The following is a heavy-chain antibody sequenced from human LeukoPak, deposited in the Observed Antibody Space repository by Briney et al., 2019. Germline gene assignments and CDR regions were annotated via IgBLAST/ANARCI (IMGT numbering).Heavy chain of an antibody. D-gene: IGHD6-19*01. CDR1: GFTFGSYS. CDR3: ARAIFSSGWYLVDY. J-gene: IGHJ4*02. V-gene: IGHV3-21*01. CDR2: ISTSISYI. Sequence: KSGGSLRLSCAASGFTFGSYSMNWVRQAPGKGLEWVSSISTSISYIYYADSVKGRLTISRDNAKNSLYLQMNSLRAEDTAVYYCARAIFSSGWYLVDYWGQGTLVTVSS.